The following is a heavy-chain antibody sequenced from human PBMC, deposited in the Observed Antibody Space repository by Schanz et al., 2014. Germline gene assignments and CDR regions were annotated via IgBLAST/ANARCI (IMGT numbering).Heavy chain of an antibody. J-gene: IGHJ4*02. Sequence: QVQLVQSGADVKKPGASVKVSCKASGYTFTSNALNWVRQAPGQGLEWVGWINTNTGNPTYAQGFTGRFVFSLDTSVSTAYLQISSLKAEDTAAYYCTTETIAMAGTFSIWGQGTLVTVSS. CDR1: GYTFTSNA. V-gene: IGHV7-4-1*02. CDR3: TTETIAMAGTFSI. D-gene: IGHD6-19*01. CDR2: INTNTGNP.